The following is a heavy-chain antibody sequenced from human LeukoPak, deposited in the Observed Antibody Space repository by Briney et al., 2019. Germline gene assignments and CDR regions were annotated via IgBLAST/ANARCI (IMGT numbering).Heavy chain of an antibody. CDR1: GYTFTSYG. V-gene: IGHV1-18*01. CDR2: ISAYNGNT. CDR3: ARAYYDFWSGYYTNMDV. Sequence: ASVTVSFKASGYTFTSYGISWVRQAPGQGLEWMGWISAYNGNTNYAQKLQGRVTMTTDTSTSTAYMELRSLRSDDTAVYYCARAYYDFWSGYYTNMDVWGKGTTVTVSS. D-gene: IGHD3-3*01. J-gene: IGHJ6*03.